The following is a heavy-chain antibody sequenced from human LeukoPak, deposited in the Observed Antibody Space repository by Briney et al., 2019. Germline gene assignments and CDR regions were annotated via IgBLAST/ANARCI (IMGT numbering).Heavy chain of an antibody. CDR1: GGSFSGYY. D-gene: IGHD3-10*01. V-gene: IGHV4-34*01. J-gene: IGHJ6*02. CDR2: INHSGST. CDR3: ARAPRESYYYGSGSYYPPPYYGMDV. Sequence: SETLSLTCAVYGGSFSGYYWSWVRQPPGKGLEWVGEINHSGSTNYNPSLTSRVPISLDTSKNQLSLKLSSVTAADTAVYYCARAPRESYYYGSGSYYPPPYYGMDVWGQGTTVTVSS.